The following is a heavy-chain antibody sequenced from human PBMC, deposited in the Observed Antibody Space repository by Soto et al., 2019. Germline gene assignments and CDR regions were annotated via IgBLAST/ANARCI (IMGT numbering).Heavy chain of an antibody. CDR2: IYYSGST. J-gene: IGHJ4*02. Sequence: SETLSLTCTVSGGSISSYYWSWIRQPPGKGLEWIGYIYYSGSTNYNPSLKSRVTISVDTSKNQFSLKLSSVTATDTAVYYCARRYSSSFDYWGQGTLVTVSS. CDR3: ARRYSSSFDY. V-gene: IGHV4-59*08. D-gene: IGHD6-13*01. CDR1: GGSISSYY.